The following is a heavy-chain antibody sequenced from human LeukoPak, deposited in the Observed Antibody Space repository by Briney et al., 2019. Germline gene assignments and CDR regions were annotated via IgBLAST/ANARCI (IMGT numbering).Heavy chain of an antibody. J-gene: IGHJ3*02. Sequence: PGGSLRLSCVASGFTFSSYNMNWVRQAPGRGLEWVSYISSSSGTIYYADSVKGRFTISRDNAKNSLYLQMNSLRAEDTAVYYCAREEEGAFDIWGQGTMVTVSS. V-gene: IGHV3-48*01. CDR2: ISSSSGTI. CDR3: AREEEGAFDI. CDR1: GFTFSSYN.